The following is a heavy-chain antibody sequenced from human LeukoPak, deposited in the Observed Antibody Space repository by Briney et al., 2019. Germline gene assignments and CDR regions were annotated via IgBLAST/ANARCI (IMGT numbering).Heavy chain of an antibody. J-gene: IGHJ4*02. CDR1: GFTFSSYS. CDR3: ARISSGWYSDY. V-gene: IGHV3-23*01. Sequence: GGSLRLSCAASGFTFSSYSMNWVRQAPGKGLEWVSAIGGSGGSTYYADSVKGRFTISRDNSKNTLYLQMNSLRAEDTAVYYCARISSGWYSDYWGQGTLVTVSS. D-gene: IGHD6-19*01. CDR2: IGGSGGST.